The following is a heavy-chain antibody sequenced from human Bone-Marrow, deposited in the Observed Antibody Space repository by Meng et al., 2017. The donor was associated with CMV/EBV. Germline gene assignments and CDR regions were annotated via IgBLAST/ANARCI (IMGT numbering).Heavy chain of an antibody. Sequence: ASVKVSCKASGYTFTGNYIHWVRQAPGQGLEWMGRINPNSGGTNYAQKFQGRVTMTRDTSISTANMELSSLRSDDTAVYYCARDRQLRFLDYYYGMAVWGQGHTVTCSS. D-gene: IGHD3-3*01. CDR1: GYTFTGNY. CDR3: ARDRQLRFLDYYYGMAV. V-gene: IGHV1-2*02. J-gene: IGHJ6*01. CDR2: INPNSGGT.